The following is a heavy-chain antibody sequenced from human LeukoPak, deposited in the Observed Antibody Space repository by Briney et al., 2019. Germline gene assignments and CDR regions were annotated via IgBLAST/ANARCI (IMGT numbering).Heavy chain of an antibody. D-gene: IGHD1-1*01. Sequence: GRSLRLSCAASGFTFSNYAIHWVRQAPGKGLEWVAVISNDGSVEYHADSVKGRVTISRDNSKNTVSLQMSSLRAEDTAIYYCARALENTTGVAFYFDYWGQGALVTVSS. CDR2: ISNDGSVE. J-gene: IGHJ4*02. V-gene: IGHV3-30*04. CDR1: GFTFSNYA. CDR3: ARALENTTGVAFYFDY.